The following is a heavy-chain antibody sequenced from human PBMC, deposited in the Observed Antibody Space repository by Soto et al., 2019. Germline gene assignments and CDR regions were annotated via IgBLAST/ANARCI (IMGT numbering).Heavy chain of an antibody. J-gene: IGHJ6*02. D-gene: IGHD3-10*01. Sequence: QVQLVQSGAEVKKPGSSVKVSCKASGGTFSTSAISWVRQAPGQGLEWVGGIMPVFATPDYAQKFQGRVTMGAGETTTTAYLELTSLRTDDPAVYFCARDKARQQFGANYYYRLDVWGQGTAIIVSS. CDR3: ARDKARQQFGANYYYRLDV. CDR1: GGTFSTSA. CDR2: IMPVFATP. V-gene: IGHV1-69*12.